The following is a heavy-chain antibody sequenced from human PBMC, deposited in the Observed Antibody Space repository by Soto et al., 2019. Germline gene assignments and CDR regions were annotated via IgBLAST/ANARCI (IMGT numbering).Heavy chain of an antibody. D-gene: IGHD6-13*01. J-gene: IGHJ4*02. Sequence: QITLKESGPPLVKPTQTLTLTCTFSGFSLSTSGVGVGWIRQPPGKALEWLALIYWDDDKRYSPSLKSRLTITKDTSKNQVVLTMTNMDPVDTATYYCAHRLKQQLAFDYWGQGTLVTVSS. CDR3: AHRLKQQLAFDY. V-gene: IGHV2-5*02. CDR1: GFSLSTSGVG. CDR2: IYWDDDK.